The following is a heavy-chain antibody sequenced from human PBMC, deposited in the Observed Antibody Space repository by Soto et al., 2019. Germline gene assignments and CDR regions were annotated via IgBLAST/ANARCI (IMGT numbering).Heavy chain of an antibody. J-gene: IGHJ5*02. V-gene: IGHV1-46*01. CDR2: INASGGST. CDR1: GYTFTSYY. D-gene: IGHD6-13*01. Sequence: ASVKVSCKASGYTFTSYYMHWVRQAPGQGLEWMGTINASGGSTSYAEKFQGRVTMTRDTSTSTVYMELSSLRSEDTAVYYCARERIATAGRVWFDPWGQGTLVTVSS. CDR3: ARERIATAGRVWFDP.